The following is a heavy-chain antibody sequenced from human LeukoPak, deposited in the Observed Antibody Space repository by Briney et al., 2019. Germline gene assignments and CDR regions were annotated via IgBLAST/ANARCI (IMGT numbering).Heavy chain of an antibody. CDR3: ATWPGTWYGEDY. V-gene: IGHV3-9*01. J-gene: IGHJ4*02. Sequence: GRSLRLSCAVSGFTFDDYAMHWVRQAPGKGLEWVSGISWNSGSIGYADSVKGRFTISRDNTKNSLYLQMNSLRAEDTAVYYCATWPGTWYGEDYWGQGTLVTVSS. CDR1: GFTFDDYA. CDR2: ISWNSGSI. D-gene: IGHD3-10*01.